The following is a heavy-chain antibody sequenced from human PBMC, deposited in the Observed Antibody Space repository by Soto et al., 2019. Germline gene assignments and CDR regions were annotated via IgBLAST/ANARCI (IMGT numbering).Heavy chain of an antibody. J-gene: IGHJ4*02. CDR1: GGSISSGDYY. CDR2: IYYSGST. V-gene: IGHV4-30-4*01. Sequence: QVQLQESGPGLVKPSQTLSLTCTVSGGSISSGDYYWSWIRQPPGKGLEWIGYIYYSGSTYYNPSLKVQVTISVDTSKNQFSLKLSSVTAADTAVYYCAMCGGECYSLDYWGQGTLVTVSS. D-gene: IGHD2-21*01. CDR3: AMCGGECYSLDY.